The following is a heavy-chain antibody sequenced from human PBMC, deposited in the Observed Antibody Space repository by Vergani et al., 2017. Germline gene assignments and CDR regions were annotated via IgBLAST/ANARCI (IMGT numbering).Heavy chain of an antibody. CDR3: ARQAEDNFWGGYPGY. CDR1: GYSFTSYW. V-gene: IGHV5-51*01. D-gene: IGHD3-3*01. CDR2: IYPGDSDT. Sequence: EVQLVQSGAEGKKPGESLKISCKGSGYSFTSYWIGWVRQMPGKGLEWMGIIYPGDSDTRYSPCFQGQVTISADKSISTAYLQWSSLKASDTAMYYCARQAEDNFWGGYPGYWGQGTLVTVSS. J-gene: IGHJ4*02.